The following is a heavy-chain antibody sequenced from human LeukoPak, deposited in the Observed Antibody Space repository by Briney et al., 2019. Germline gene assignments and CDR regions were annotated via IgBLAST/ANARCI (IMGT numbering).Heavy chain of an antibody. D-gene: IGHD6-19*01. CDR2: ISYDGSNK. CDR3: AKGKKYSSGCFDY. CDR1: GFTFSSYG. Sequence: GRSLRLSCAASGFTFSSYGMHWVRQAPGKGLEWVAVISYDGSNKYYADSVKGRFTISRDNSKNTLYLQMNSLRAEDTAVYYCAKGKKYSSGCFDYWGQGTLVTVSS. V-gene: IGHV3-30*18. J-gene: IGHJ4*02.